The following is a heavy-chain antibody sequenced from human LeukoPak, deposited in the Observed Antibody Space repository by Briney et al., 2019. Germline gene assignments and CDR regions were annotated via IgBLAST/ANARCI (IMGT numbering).Heavy chain of an antibody. D-gene: IGHD5-18*01. V-gene: IGHV3-30*04. CDR1: GFTFSSYV. CDR2: ISYDGSNE. Sequence: GGSLRLSCAASGFTFSSYVMHWVRQAPGKGLEWVAIISYDGSNEYYADSVKGRFTISRDNSKNTLYLQMNSLRAEDTAVYYCARETYSYGFGFDYWGQGTLVTVSS. J-gene: IGHJ4*02. CDR3: ARETYSYGFGFDY.